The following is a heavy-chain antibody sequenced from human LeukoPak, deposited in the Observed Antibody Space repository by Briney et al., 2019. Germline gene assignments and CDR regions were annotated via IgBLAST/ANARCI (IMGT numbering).Heavy chain of an antibody. CDR2: IDHGGSA. Sequence: KPSETLSLTCAVYGGSFSGYCWDWIRQPPGKGLEWMGEIDHGGSANYNPSLKSRVTISVDTSKNQFSLRLSSLAAADTAVYYCARGRVVVASFRFWGQGTLVSVSS. CDR1: GGSFSGYC. D-gene: IGHD3-22*01. J-gene: IGHJ4*02. CDR3: ARGRVVVASFRF. V-gene: IGHV4-34*01.